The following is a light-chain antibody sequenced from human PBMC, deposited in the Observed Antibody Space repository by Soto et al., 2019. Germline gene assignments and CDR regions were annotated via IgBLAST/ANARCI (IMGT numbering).Light chain of an antibody. CDR2: GAS. V-gene: IGKV3-15*01. Sequence: EILMTQSQATLPFFPGERPTPPCRASQGVASNLAGYQQKPGQAPRLLIYGASTRATGIPARFSGSGSGTEFTLTISSLQSEDFAVYYCQQYNNWPPTFGQGTKVEIK. CDR3: QQYNNWPPT. J-gene: IGKJ1*01. CDR1: QGVASN.